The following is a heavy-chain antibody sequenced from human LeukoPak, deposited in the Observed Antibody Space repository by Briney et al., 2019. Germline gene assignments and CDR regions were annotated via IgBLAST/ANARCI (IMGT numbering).Heavy chain of an antibody. V-gene: IGHV1-69*05. J-gene: IGHJ3*02. CDR1: GVTFSNNA. CDR3: ARDIPGSSGYFNDAFDI. CDR2: IIPIFHRT. D-gene: IGHD3-22*01. Sequence: ASVRVSCKASGVTFSNNAINWVRQAPGQGLEWIGRIIPIFHRTNYAQKCQGRVTVTTDELTSTAYMELSSLRSEDTAVYYCARDIPGSSGYFNDAFDIWGQGTMVIVSS.